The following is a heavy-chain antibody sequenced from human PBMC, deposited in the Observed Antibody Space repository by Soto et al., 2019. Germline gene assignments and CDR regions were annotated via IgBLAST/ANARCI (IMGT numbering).Heavy chain of an antibody. Sequence: SETLSLTCTVSGGSISSGDYYWSWIRQPPGKGLEWIGYIYYSGSTYYNPSLKSRVTISVDTSKSQFSLKLSSVTAADTAVYYCARVSTMIVVVIHYYFDYWGQGTLVTVS. CDR2: IYYSGST. V-gene: IGHV4-30-4*01. D-gene: IGHD3-22*01. J-gene: IGHJ4*02. CDR3: ARVSTMIVVVIHYYFDY. CDR1: GGSISSGDYY.